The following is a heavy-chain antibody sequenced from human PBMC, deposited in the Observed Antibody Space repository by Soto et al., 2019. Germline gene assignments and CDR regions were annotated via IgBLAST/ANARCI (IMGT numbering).Heavy chain of an antibody. Sequence: SETLSLTCTVSGGSISSGGYYWSWIRQHPGKGLEWIGYIYYSGSTYYNPSLKSRVTISVDTSKNQFSLKLSSVTAADTAVYYCARGDAGYCSGGSCYYFDYWGQGTLVTVSS. CDR3: ARGDAGYCSGGSCYYFDY. CDR2: IYYSGST. V-gene: IGHV4-31*03. CDR1: GGSISSGGYY. D-gene: IGHD2-15*01. J-gene: IGHJ4*02.